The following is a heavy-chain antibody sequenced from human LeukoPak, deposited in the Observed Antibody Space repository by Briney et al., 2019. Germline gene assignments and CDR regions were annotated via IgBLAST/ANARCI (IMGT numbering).Heavy chain of an antibody. CDR2: IHISGST. J-gene: IGHJ2*01. Sequence: SETLSLTCTVSGGSISSYYWSWIRQPAGKGLEWIGRIHISGSTNYNPSLKSRVTMSVDTSKNQFSLRLTSVTAADTAVYSCARLQLRYWYFDLWGRGTLVTVSS. D-gene: IGHD1-7*01. CDR1: GGSISSYY. V-gene: IGHV4-4*07. CDR3: ARLQLRYWYFDL.